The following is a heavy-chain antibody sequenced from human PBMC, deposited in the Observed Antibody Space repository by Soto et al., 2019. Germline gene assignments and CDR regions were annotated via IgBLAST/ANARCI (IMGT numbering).Heavy chain of an antibody. CDR2: IWYDGSNK. V-gene: IGHV3-33*01. J-gene: IGHJ6*02. CDR3: ARDGGERLLGGMDV. D-gene: IGHD3-16*01. Sequence: QVQLVESGGGVVQPGRSLRLSCAASGFTFSSYGMHWVRQAPGKGLEWVAVIWYDGSNKYYADSVKGRFSISRDNSKNTLYLQMNSLRAEDTAVYYCARDGGERLLGGMDVWGQGTTVTVSS. CDR1: GFTFSSYG.